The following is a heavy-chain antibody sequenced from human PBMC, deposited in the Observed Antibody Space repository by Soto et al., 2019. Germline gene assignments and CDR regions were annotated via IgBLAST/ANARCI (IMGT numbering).Heavy chain of an antibody. D-gene: IGHD3-16*01. V-gene: IGHV3-48*01. CDR2: ISSSSLTI. CDR1: GFALSDYS. CDR3: ARERGGDIHYYHGMDV. J-gene: IGHJ6*02. Sequence: EVQLVESGGGLVQPGGSLRLSCAASGFALSDYSMNWVRQAPGKGLEWVAYISSSSLTIYYSDSVEGRFTISRDNAKNSLYLQMNSLRADDTAVYYCARERGGDIHYYHGMDVWGQGTTVTVSS.